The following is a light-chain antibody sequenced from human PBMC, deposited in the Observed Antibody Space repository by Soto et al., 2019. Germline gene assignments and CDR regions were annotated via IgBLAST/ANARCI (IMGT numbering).Light chain of an antibody. CDR1: QSVLFSSNNKNY. CDR2: WAS. V-gene: IGKV4-1*01. J-gene: IGKJ1*01. CDR3: QQYYFAPRT. Sequence: DIVMTQSPDSLAVSLGERATINCKSSQSVLFSSNNKNYFAWYQQKPGQPPKLLIYWASSRESGVPDRFSGSGSGTDFTLTISSLQAEDGAVYYCQQYYFAPRTFGQGTKVEIK.